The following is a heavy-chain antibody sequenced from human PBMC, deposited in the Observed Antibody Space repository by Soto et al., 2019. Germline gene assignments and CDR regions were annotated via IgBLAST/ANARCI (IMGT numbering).Heavy chain of an antibody. V-gene: IGHV3-53*01. D-gene: IGHD3-10*01. CDR2: IYSGGST. CDR1: GFTVSSNY. CDR3: ARAPMVRGVISGGIVYYGMAV. J-gene: IGHJ6*02. Sequence: EVQLVESGGGLIQPGGSLRLSCAASGFTVSSNYMSWVRQAPGKGLEWVSVIYSGGSTYYADSVKGRFTISRDNSKNTLYLQMNSLRAEDTAVYYCARAPMVRGVISGGIVYYGMAVWGQGTTVTVSS.